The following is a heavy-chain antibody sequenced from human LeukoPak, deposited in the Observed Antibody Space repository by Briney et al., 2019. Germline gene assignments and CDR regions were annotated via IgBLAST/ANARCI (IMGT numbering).Heavy chain of an antibody. Sequence: SETLSLTCAVYGGSFSGYYWGWIRQPPGKGLEWIGEINHSGSTNYNPSLKSRVTISVDTSKNQFSLKLSSVTAADTAVYYCARRRRYYYDSSGYWPFDYWGQGTLVTVSS. V-gene: IGHV4-34*01. J-gene: IGHJ4*02. CDR2: INHSGST. CDR3: ARRRRYYYDSSGYWPFDY. D-gene: IGHD3-22*01. CDR1: GGSFSGYY.